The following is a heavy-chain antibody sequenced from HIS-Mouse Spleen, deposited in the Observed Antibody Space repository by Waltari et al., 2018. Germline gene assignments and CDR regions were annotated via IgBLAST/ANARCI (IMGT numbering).Heavy chain of an antibody. Sequence: QLQLQESGPGLVKPSETLSLTCTVPVGPISSSSYYWGRIRQPQGKGLEWIGSIYYRGSTYYNPSLKSRVTISVDTSKNQFSLKLSSVTAADTAVYYCAREIPYSSSWYDWYFDLWGRGTLVTVSS. CDR3: AREIPYSSSWYDWYFDL. D-gene: IGHD6-13*01. V-gene: IGHV4-39*07. CDR2: IYYRGST. CDR1: VGPISSSSYY. J-gene: IGHJ2*01.